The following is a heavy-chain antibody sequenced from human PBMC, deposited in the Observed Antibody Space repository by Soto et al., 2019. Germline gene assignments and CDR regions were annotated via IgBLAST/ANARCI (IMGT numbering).Heavy chain of an antibody. V-gene: IGHV1-18*01. CDR3: ARAPSSGSYYNGYFQH. Sequence: ASVKVSCKASGYTFTSYGISWVRQAPGQGLEWMGWISAYNGNTNYAQKLQGRVTMTTDTSTSTAYMELRSLRSDDTAVYYCARAPSSGSYYNGYFQHWGQGTLVTVSS. J-gene: IGHJ1*01. CDR1: GYTFTSYG. CDR2: ISAYNGNT. D-gene: IGHD3-10*01.